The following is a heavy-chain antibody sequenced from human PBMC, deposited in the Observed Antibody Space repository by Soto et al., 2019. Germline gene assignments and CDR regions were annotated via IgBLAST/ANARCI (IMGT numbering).Heavy chain of an antibody. J-gene: IGHJ6*02. Sequence: ASVKVSCKASGYTFTTYAIHWVRQAPGQRLEWMGWINAGNANTKYSQKFQGRVTITRDTSASTAYMELSSLRSEDTAVYYCARDSGYYDSSVYLNYSGMAVWGQGTTVPVSS. D-gene: IGHD3-22*01. CDR1: GYTFTTYA. CDR3: ARDSGYYDSSVYLNYSGMAV. CDR2: INAGNANT. V-gene: IGHV1-3*01.